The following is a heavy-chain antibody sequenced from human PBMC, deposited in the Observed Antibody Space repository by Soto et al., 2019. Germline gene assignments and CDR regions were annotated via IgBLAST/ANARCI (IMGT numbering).Heavy chain of an antibody. D-gene: IGHD6-13*01. J-gene: IGHJ6*02. Sequence: SLPMPVTWTVSGGYIINVVCCCIRNRKHPGKGLEWIGYIYYSGSTYYNPSLKSRVTISVDTSKNQFSLKLSSVTAADTAVYYCARVREQLEKTDYGMDVWGQGTTVTVSS. CDR3: ARVREQLEKTDYGMDV. V-gene: IGHV4-31*02. CDR2: IYYSGST. CDR1: GGYIINVVCC.